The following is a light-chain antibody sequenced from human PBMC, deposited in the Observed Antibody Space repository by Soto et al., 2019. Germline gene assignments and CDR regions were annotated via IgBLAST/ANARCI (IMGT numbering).Light chain of an antibody. V-gene: IGKV2-28*01. CDR1: QILLHSNGYNY. J-gene: IGKJ1*01. Sequence: DKVMTHSPLSLRVTPVDPACRACLSMQILLHSNGYNYLDWYLQKPGQSPQLLIYLGSNRASGVPDRFSGSGSGTDFTLKISRVEAEDVGVYYCMQALQTRTFGQGTKVDIK. CDR3: MQALQTRT. CDR2: LGS.